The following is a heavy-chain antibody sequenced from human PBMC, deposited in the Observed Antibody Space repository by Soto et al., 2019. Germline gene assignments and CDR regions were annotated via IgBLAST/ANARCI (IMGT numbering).Heavy chain of an antibody. J-gene: IGHJ6*02. CDR3: APKNGRVAAYQGMDV. CDR2: ISGSGGST. D-gene: IGHD2-15*01. V-gene: IGHV3-23*01. CDR1: GFTFSSHA. Sequence: GGSLRLSCAASGFTFSSHAMSWVRQAPGKGLEWVSAISGSGGSTYYADSVKGRFTISRGNSKNTLYLQMNSLRAEDTAVYYCAPKNGRVAAYQGMDVRGQGTTVTVSS.